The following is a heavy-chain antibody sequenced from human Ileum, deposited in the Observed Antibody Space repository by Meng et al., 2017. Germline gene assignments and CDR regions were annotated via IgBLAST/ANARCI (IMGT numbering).Heavy chain of an antibody. V-gene: IGHV4-4*02. CDR3: ARHGGYYQDF. CDR1: GASMSVVSY. Sequence: VQLPWSGPGLVTASETLSLPCAVSGASMSVVSYWSWVRQSPGKGLEWIGQIDHLGIAYYKPSLKSRVTMSIDQSKSQFSLRLTSVSAADTAVYYCARHGGYYQDFWGQGTLVTVSS. D-gene: IGHD4-23*01. CDR2: IDHLGIA. J-gene: IGHJ4*02.